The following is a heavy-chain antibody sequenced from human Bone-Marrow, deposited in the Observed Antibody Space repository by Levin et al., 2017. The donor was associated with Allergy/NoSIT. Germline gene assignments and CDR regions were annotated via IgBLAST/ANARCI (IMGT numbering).Heavy chain of an antibody. D-gene: IGHD2/OR15-2a*01. V-gene: IGHV2-5*02. CDR3: ARLNSWGNAFDV. CDR1: GFSVSASGVG. J-gene: IGHJ3*01. CDR2: IYWDDTR. Sequence: SGPTLVKPTQTLTLTCSVSGFSVSASGVGVGWIRRPPGKALEWLALIYWDDTRPYKPSLANRPNIRRDPSRNQVILTMTNVDPQDTGTYFCARLNSWGNAFDVWGQGTVVAVSS.